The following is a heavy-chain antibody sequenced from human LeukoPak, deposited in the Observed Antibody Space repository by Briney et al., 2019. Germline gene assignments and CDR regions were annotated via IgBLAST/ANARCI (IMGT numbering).Heavy chain of an antibody. D-gene: IGHD3-10*01. CDR3: ARANLTDYYCYGSGSPDY. CDR2: IYYSGST. Sequence: SETLSLTCTVSGGSISSGGYYWSWLRPHPGQGLVWIGYIYYSGSTYYNPSLSSRVTISVDTSKNQFSLKLSSVTAADTAVYYCARANLTDYYCYGSGSPDYWGQGTLVTVSS. V-gene: IGHV4-31*03. J-gene: IGHJ4*02. CDR1: GGSISSGGYY.